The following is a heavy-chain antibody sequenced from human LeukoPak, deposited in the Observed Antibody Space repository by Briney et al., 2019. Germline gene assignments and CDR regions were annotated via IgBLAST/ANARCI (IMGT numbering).Heavy chain of an antibody. Sequence: GGSLRLSCAASGFTFSSYGMHWVRQAPGKGLEWVAVIWYGGSNKYYADSVKGRFTISRDNSKNTLYLQMNSLRAEDTAVYYCAREGEAAAGRRYYYGMDVWGQGTTVTVSS. J-gene: IGHJ6*02. CDR1: GFTFSSYG. V-gene: IGHV3-33*08. CDR3: AREGEAAAGRRYYYGMDV. CDR2: IWYGGSNK. D-gene: IGHD6-13*01.